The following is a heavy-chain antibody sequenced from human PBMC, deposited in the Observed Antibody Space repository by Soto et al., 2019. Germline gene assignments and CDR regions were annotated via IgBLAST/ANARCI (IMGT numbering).Heavy chain of an antibody. CDR2: TYYRSKWYN. CDR3: ARGGCSGGSCFNWFDP. J-gene: IGHJ5*02. D-gene: IGHD2-15*01. CDR1: GDSVSSNSAA. V-gene: IGHV6-1*01. Sequence: SQTLSLTCAISGDSVSSNSAAWNWIRQSPSRGLEWLGRTYYRSKWYNDYAVSVKSRITINPDTSKNQFSLQLNSVTPEDTAVYYCARGGCSGGSCFNWFDPWGQGTLVTVSS.